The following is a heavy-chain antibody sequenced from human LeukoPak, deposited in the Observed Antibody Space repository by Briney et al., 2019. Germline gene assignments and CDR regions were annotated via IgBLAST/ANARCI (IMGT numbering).Heavy chain of an antibody. CDR1: GGTFSSYA. CDR2: IIPIFGTA. CDR3: ARDNYGMWLRRSYYYYYMDV. J-gene: IGHJ6*03. V-gene: IGHV1-69*05. D-gene: IGHD5-12*01. Sequence: ASVKVSCKASGGTFSSYAISWVRQAPGQGLEWMRGIIPIFGTANYAQKFQGRVTITTDESTSTAYMELSSLRSEDTAVYYCARDNYGMWLRRSYYYYYMDVWGKGTTVTVSS.